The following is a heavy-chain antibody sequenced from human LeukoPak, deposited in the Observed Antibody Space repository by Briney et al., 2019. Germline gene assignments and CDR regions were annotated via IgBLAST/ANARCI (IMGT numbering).Heavy chain of an antibody. CDR2: IRSKANSYAT. D-gene: IGHD6-13*01. V-gene: IGHV3-73*01. J-gene: IGHJ4*02. CDR3: TRLDAAGTGY. Sequence: GGSPKLSCAASGFTFSGSAMHWVREASGKGLEWVGRIRSKANSYATAYAASVKGRFTISRDDSKNTAYLQMNSLKTEGTAVYYCTRLDAAGTGYWGQGTLVTVSS. CDR1: GFTFSGSA.